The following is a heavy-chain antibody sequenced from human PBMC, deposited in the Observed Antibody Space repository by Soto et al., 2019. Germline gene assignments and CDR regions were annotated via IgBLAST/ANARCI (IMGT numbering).Heavy chain of an antibody. CDR2: ITVSNGNP. CDR1: GYTFTSFG. D-gene: IGHD1-1*01. V-gene: IGHV1-18*01. J-gene: IGHJ4*02. CDR3: ARWLQLRPLDY. Sequence: QVKLAQSGGEVKKPGASVKVSCKASGYTFTSFGIGWVRQAPGQGLEYMGWITVSNGNPNYAPKFQDRVTMTVDTSTSTAYMELRSLISDDTAMYYCARWLQLRPLDYWGQGTLVTVSS.